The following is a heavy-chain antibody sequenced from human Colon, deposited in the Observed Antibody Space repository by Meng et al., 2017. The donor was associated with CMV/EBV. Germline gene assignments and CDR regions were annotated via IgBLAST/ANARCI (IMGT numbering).Heavy chain of an antibody. Sequence: GESLKISCAASGFTFSSYWMSWVRQAPGKGLEWVANIKQDGSEKFYVDSVKGRFTISRDNAKNSLYLQMNSLRAEDTAVYYCARVQYSYGFDYWGQGTLVTVSS. CDR3: ARVQYSYGFDY. CDR1: GFTFSSYW. CDR2: IKQDGSEK. V-gene: IGHV3-7*01. D-gene: IGHD5-18*01. J-gene: IGHJ4*02.